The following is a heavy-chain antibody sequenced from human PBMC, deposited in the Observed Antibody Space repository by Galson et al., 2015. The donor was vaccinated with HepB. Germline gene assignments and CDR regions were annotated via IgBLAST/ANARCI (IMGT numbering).Heavy chain of an antibody. CDR1: GYTFIHYG. J-gene: IGHJ3*02. CDR2: ISVDNGNT. CDR3: AREAAFYDYAFDI. V-gene: IGHV1-18*04. Sequence: SVKVSCKASGYTFIHYGITWVRQAPGQGLEWMGWISVDNGNTKYAQKFQDRVTMTTDSSTTTAFMELRSLRFDDTAMYYCAREAAFYDYAFDIWGQGTMVTVSS. D-gene: IGHD2/OR15-2a*01.